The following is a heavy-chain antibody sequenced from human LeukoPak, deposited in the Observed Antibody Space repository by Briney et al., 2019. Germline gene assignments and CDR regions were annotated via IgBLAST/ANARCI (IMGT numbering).Heavy chain of an antibody. V-gene: IGHV4-59*08. J-gene: IGHJ4*02. CDR3: ARNGVAGSLYYFDY. Sequence: SETLSLTCTVSGGSISSYYWSWIRQPPGKRLEWIGYIYYTGSTNYTPSLRSRVTISVDTSENQFSLKLSSVTAADTAVYYCARNGVAGSLYYFDYWGQGTLVTVSS. CDR2: IYYTGST. D-gene: IGHD6-19*01. CDR1: GGSISSYY.